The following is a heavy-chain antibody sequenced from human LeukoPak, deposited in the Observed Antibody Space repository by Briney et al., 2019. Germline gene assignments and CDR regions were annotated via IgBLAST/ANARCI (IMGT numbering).Heavy chain of an antibody. CDR3: ARDHPWNPEGYYYYYYMDV. J-gene: IGHJ6*03. Sequence: SETLSLTCTVSGFSISSYYWSWIRQPAGKGLEWIGRIYSSGSTNYNPSLKRRVTMSVDTSKNQFSLKLSSVTAADTAVYYCARDHPWNPEGYYYYYYMDVWGKGTTVTVSS. CDR1: GFSISSYY. V-gene: IGHV4-4*07. CDR2: IYSSGST. D-gene: IGHD1-1*01.